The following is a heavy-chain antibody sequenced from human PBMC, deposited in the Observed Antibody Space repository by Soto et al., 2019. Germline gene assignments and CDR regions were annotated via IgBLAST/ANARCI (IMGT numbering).Heavy chain of an antibody. Sequence: QITLKESGPTLVKPTQTLTLTCTFSGFSLSTSGVGVGWIRQSPGKALEWLALIYWNDNTLFSASLKNRLTITKDTSKNQVVLIMTSMDPVDTGTYYCVYRPCSRFGLFDYWGQGSLVIVSS. CDR3: VYRPCSRFGLFDY. D-gene: IGHD6-13*01. CDR2: IYWNDNT. CDR1: GFSLSTSGVG. V-gene: IGHV2-5*01. J-gene: IGHJ4*02.